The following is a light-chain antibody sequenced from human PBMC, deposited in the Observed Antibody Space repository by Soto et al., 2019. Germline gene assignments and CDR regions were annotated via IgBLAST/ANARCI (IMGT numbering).Light chain of an antibody. V-gene: IGKV3-15*01. CDR1: QSVSTS. CDR2: GAA. J-gene: IGKJ1*01. CDR3: QHYKFCPRT. Sequence: EIVMTQSPATLSVSPGERATLSCGASQSVSTSLAWYQQTPGQAPRLLIYGAATRATGVPARISGSGSGTEFTLTISSLKSEYFAIYYCQHYKFCPRTFGHGTKVEIK.